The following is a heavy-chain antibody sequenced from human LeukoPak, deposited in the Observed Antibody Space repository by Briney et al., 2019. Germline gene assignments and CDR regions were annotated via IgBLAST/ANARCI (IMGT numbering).Heavy chain of an antibody. J-gene: IGHJ4*02. Sequence: ASVKVSCKASGYTFTSYAMHWVRQAPGQRLEWMGWINAGNGNTKYSQKFQGRVTVTEDTSTDTAYMELSSLRSEDTAVYYCATDVSSSIAARNFDYWGQGTLVTVSS. D-gene: IGHD6-6*01. V-gene: IGHV1-3*01. CDR1: GYTFTSYA. CDR3: ATDVSSSIAARNFDY. CDR2: INAGNGNT.